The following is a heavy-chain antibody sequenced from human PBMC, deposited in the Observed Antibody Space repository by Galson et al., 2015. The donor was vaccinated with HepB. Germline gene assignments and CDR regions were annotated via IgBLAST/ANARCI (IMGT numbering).Heavy chain of an antibody. V-gene: IGHV3-74*01. CDR3: ARIGTSSWSEGTSHYYYMDV. J-gene: IGHJ6*03. D-gene: IGHD2-2*01. CDR2: INNDGGST. Sequence: SLRLSCAASGFTFRNYWMRWVRQIPGKGLQWVSHINNDGGSTSYADSVKGRFTISRDNAKNTVYLQMYSLRAEDTSVYFCARIGTSSWSEGTSHYYYMDVWGKGTMVTVSS. CDR1: GFTFRNYW.